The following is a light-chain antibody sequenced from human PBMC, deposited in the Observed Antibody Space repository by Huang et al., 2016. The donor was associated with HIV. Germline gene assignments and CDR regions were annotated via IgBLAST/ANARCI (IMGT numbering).Light chain of an antibody. CDR1: QSLSTN. CDR2: GAS. V-gene: IGKV3-15*01. Sequence: EIVMTQSPATLSVSPGESATLSCRASQSLSTNLAWYQQKPGQAPRLLIHGASTRATGIPARVSGSGSGTEFTLTISSLQSEDFALYYCQQYNNWPPGSITFGQGTRLEIK. J-gene: IGKJ5*01. CDR3: QQYNNWPPGSIT.